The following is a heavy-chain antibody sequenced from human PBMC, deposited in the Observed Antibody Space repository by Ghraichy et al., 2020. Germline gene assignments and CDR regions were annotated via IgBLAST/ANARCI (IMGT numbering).Heavy chain of an antibody. Sequence: GGSLRLSCAASGFTFTNAWMSWVRQAPGRGLEWVGRIKSKTDGGTSDYAAPVKGRFTILRDDSRNMVFLQMNSLKTEDTAIYYCTTNHHDYGWYYLDHWGQGSLVTVSS. V-gene: IGHV3-15*01. CDR1: GFTFTNAW. CDR3: TTNHHDYGWYYLDH. CDR2: IKSKTDGGTS. J-gene: IGHJ4*02. D-gene: IGHD3-16*01.